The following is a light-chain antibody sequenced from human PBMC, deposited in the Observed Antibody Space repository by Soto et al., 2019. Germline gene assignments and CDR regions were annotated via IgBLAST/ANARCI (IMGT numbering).Light chain of an antibody. J-gene: IGKJ5*01. CDR1: QDITNY. V-gene: IGKV1-33*01. CDR3: QQYDNVPFT. CDR2: DAS. Sequence: DIQMTQSPSSLSASVGDRVTIICQASQDITNYLNWYQQKPGKAPKLLIYDASNLETGVPSRSSGSGSGTHFSFTISSLQPEDIATYYCQQYDNVPFTFGQGTRLEMK.